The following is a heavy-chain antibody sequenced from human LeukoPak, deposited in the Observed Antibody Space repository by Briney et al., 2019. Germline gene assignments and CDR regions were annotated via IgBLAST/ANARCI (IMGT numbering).Heavy chain of an antibody. CDR1: GFTFSSFG. Sequence: PGESLRLSCAASGFTFSSFGMHWVRQAPGKGLEWVAVISYDGSNKYYADSVKGRFTISRDNSKNTLYLQMNSLRAEDTAVYYCAKTVWFGESPFDYWGQGTLVTVSS. V-gene: IGHV3-30*18. CDR3: AKTVWFGESPFDY. D-gene: IGHD3-10*01. CDR2: ISYDGSNK. J-gene: IGHJ4*02.